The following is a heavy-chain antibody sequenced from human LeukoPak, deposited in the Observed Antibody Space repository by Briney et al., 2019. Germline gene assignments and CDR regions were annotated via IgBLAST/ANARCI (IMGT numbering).Heavy chain of an antibody. J-gene: IGHJ4*02. D-gene: IGHD2-21*01. CDR3: ARPASCGTDRLAV. V-gene: IGHV5-51*01. CDR1: GYSFTNFW. CDR2: ISPGDSDT. Sequence: GESLKIFCWGSGYSFTNFWFAWGRQMPRKGVEWMGIISPGDSDTRYSPSFQGQVTISADKSINTAYLQWNSLKASDTAVYYCARPASCGTDRLAVWGQGTLVTVSS.